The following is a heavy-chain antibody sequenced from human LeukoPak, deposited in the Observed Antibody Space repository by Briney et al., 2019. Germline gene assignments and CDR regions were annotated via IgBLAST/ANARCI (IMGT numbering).Heavy chain of an antibody. D-gene: IGHD2-8*02. V-gene: IGHV3-23*01. J-gene: IGHJ4*02. Sequence: GGSLRLSCAASGFTFSTFAMIWVGQPPGKGLEWVSSIFPSGGEIHYADSVRGRFTISRDNSKSTLSLQMNSLRAEDTAIYYCATYRQVLLSFESWGQGTLVTVSS. CDR1: GFTFSTFA. CDR2: IFPSGGEI. CDR3: ATYRQVLLSFES.